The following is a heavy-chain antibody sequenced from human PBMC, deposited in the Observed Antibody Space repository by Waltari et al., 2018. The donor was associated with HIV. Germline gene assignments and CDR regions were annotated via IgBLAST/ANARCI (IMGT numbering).Heavy chain of an antibody. CDR1: DFTFSPSA. D-gene: IGHD3-16*02. J-gene: IGHJ4*02. CDR2: ISDSGIT. Sequence: EVHLLESGGGLVQPGGSLRLSCAAPDFTFSPSAMIWVRQAPGRGLEWVSGISDSGITYYTDSVKGRFTISRDNSKDTLYLQINSLRVEDAAIYYCAKGRGSYRLNYFDHWGRGTLVTVSS. V-gene: IGHV3-23*01. CDR3: AKGRGSYRLNYFDH.